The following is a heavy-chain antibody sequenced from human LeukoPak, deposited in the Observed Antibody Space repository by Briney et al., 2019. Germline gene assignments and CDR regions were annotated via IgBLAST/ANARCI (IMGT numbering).Heavy chain of an antibody. D-gene: IGHD6-25*01. CDR1: GLSISGYY. Sequence: PSETLSLTCTVSGLSISGYYWSWIRQPPGKGLEWIARIYNSGDTKDSPSLKRRGTMSVGTSKNQFSLKLRPGTAADTAGYFFAREAATAAHLYCWGQGTLVIVCS. CDR2: IYNSGDT. CDR3: AREAATAAHLYC. J-gene: IGHJ4*02. V-gene: IGHV4-4*07.